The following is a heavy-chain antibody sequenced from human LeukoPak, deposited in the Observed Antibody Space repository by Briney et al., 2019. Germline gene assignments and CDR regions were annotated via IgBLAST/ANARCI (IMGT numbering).Heavy chain of an antibody. Sequence: SETLSLTCTVSGGSISSYYWSWIRQPPGKGLEWIGYIYYSGSTNYNPSLKSRVTISVDTSKNQFSLKLSSVTAADTAVYYCARDRSSTSCCDAFDIWGQGTMVTVSS. J-gene: IGHJ3*02. V-gene: IGHV4-59*01. D-gene: IGHD2-2*01. CDR2: IYYSGST. CDR1: GGSISSYY. CDR3: ARDRSSTSCCDAFDI.